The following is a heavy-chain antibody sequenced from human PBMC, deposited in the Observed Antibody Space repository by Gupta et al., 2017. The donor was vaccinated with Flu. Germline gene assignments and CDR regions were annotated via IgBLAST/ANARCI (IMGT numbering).Heavy chain of an antibody. CDR3: ASSGIAVTGTWAIDY. V-gene: IGHV3-64*01. J-gene: IGHJ4*02. Sequence: EVQLVESGGGLVQPGGSLRLPCAASGFPFSTYSMHWVRQAPGKGLEYVSTIISNGAGTYYANSVKGRFTISRDNSKNTVYLQMGSLRAEDMAVYYCASSGIAVTGTWAIDYWGQGTLVTVSS. CDR1: GFPFSTYS. CDR2: IISNGAGT. D-gene: IGHD6-19*01.